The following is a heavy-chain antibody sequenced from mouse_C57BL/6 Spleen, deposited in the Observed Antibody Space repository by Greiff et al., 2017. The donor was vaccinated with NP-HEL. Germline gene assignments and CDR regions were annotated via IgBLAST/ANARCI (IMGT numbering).Heavy chain of an antibody. J-gene: IGHJ4*01. CDR1: GYTFTSYW. CDR3: ARVGSKGDYAMDY. CDR2: IDPSDSYT. Sequence: VQLQQPGAELVMPGASVKLSCKASGYTFTSYWMHWVKQRPGQGLEWIGEIDPSDSYTNYNQKFKGKSTLTVDKSSSTAYMQRSSLTSEDSAVYYCARVGSKGDYAMDYWGQGTSVTVSS. V-gene: IGHV1-69*01. D-gene: IGHD1-1*01.